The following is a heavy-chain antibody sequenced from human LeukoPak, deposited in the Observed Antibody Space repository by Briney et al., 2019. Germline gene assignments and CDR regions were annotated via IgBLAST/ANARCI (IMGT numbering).Heavy chain of an antibody. V-gene: IGHV4-59*01. Sequence: PSETLSLTCAVSGGSISTYYWSWIRQPPGKGLEWIGYVYYSGSTNYNPSLRSRVTISVGTSKNQFSLKLSSVTAADTAVYYCARGSNPYQLDYWGQGTLVTVSS. CDR1: GGSISTYY. D-gene: IGHD5-24*01. CDR3: ARGSNPYQLDY. J-gene: IGHJ4*02. CDR2: VYYSGST.